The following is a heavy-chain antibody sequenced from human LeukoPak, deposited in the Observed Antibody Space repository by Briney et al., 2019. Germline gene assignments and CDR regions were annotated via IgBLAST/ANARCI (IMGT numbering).Heavy chain of an antibody. J-gene: IGHJ4*02. Sequence: GRSLRLSCAASGFTFSSYAMHWVRQAPGKGLEWVAVISYDGSNKYYADSVKGRFTISRDNSKNTLYMQMNSLRAEDTAVYYCARRLYSSSWADYWGQGTPVTVSS. CDR2: ISYDGSNK. V-gene: IGHV3-30-3*01. CDR3: ARRLYSSSWADY. D-gene: IGHD6-13*01. CDR1: GFTFSSYA.